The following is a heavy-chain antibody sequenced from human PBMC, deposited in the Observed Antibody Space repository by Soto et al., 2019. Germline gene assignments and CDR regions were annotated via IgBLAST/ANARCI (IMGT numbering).Heavy chain of an antibody. J-gene: IGHJ4*02. Sequence: QVQLVESGGGVVQPGRSLRLSCAASGFTFSSYGMHWVRQAPGKGLECVAVISYDGSNKYYADSVKGRFTISRDNSKNTLYLQMNSLRAEDTAVYYCAKGSTYYYDSSGYYIDYWGQGTLVTVSS. CDR1: GFTFSSYG. D-gene: IGHD3-22*01. CDR2: ISYDGSNK. V-gene: IGHV3-30*18. CDR3: AKGSTYYYDSSGYYIDY.